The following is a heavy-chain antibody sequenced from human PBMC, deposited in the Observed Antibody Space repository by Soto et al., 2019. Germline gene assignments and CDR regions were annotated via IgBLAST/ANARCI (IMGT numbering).Heavy chain of an antibody. Sequence: SETLSLTCAVYGGSFSGYYWSWIRQPPGKGLEWIGEINHSGSTNYNPSLKSQVTISVDTSKNQFSLKLSSVTAADTAVYYCARIRTGDPGDFDLWGRGTLVTVSS. D-gene: IGHD7-27*01. CDR3: ARIRTGDPGDFDL. J-gene: IGHJ2*01. CDR1: GGSFSGYY. V-gene: IGHV4-34*01. CDR2: INHSGST.